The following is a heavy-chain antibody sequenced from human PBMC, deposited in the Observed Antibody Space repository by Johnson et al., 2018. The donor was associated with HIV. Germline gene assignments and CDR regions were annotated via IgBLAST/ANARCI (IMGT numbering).Heavy chain of an antibody. CDR3: ARGAVSGYVSVDAFHI. J-gene: IGHJ3*02. D-gene: IGHD5-12*01. Sequence: QVHLVESGGGVVQPGRSLRLSCAASEFTFSSYAFHWVRQAPGKGLAWVALISSDGSGKYYADSVKGRSTISRDNSKNPLYLQMHSLTPEDTAVYYCARGAVSGYVSVDAFHIWGQGTLVTVSS. CDR1: EFTFSSYA. V-gene: IGHV3-30*04. CDR2: ISSDGSGK.